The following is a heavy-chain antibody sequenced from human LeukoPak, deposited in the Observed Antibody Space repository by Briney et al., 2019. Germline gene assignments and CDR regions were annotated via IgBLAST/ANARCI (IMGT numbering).Heavy chain of an antibody. CDR1: GGSITSSSYY. J-gene: IGHJ4*02. D-gene: IGHD4/OR15-4a*01. V-gene: IGHV4-39*07. Sequence: SETLSLTCTVSGGSITSSSYYWGWIRQPPGKGLEWIGSIYYSGSTQYSLSLKSRVTISVDTSKNQFSLKLNSVTAADTAVYYCARERTMVTPRGYFDYWGPGTLVAVSS. CDR3: ARERTMVTPRGYFDY. CDR2: IYYSGST.